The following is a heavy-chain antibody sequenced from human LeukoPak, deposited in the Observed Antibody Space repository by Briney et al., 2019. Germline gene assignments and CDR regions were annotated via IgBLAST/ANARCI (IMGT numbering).Heavy chain of an antibody. V-gene: IGHV3-33*01. CDR3: ARDFVAYDSSGYPPFVDY. CDR1: GFTFSSYG. Sequence: GRSLRLSCVASGFTFSSYGMHWVRQAPGKGPEWVAVIWYDGSNKYYADSVKGRFTISRDNSKNTLFLQMNSLRAEDTAVYYCARDFVAYDSSGYPPFVDYWGQGTLVTVSS. CDR2: IWYDGSNK. D-gene: IGHD3-22*01. J-gene: IGHJ4*02.